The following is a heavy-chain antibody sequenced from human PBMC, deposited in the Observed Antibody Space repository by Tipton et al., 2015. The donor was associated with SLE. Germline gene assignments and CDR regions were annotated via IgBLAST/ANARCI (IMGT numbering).Heavy chain of an antibody. V-gene: IGHV5-10-1*01. CDR1: GYSFSTYW. J-gene: IGHJ6*03. CDR3: ARHEAMGVAAAGHYYYYMHV. Sequence: QSGAEVKKPGESLRISCKGSGYSFSTYWITWVRQMPGEGLEWMGRIDASDSHTNYSPSFQGHVTISVDKSISTAYLQWSSLKASDTAMYYCARHEAMGVAAAGHYYYYMHVWGKGTTVTVSS. CDR2: IDASDSHT. D-gene: IGHD6-13*01.